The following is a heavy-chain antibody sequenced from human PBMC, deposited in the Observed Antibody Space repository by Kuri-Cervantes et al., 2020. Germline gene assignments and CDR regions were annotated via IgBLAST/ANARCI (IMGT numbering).Heavy chain of an antibody. D-gene: IGHD6-19*01. J-gene: IGHJ4*02. Sequence: GGSLRLSCAASGFTFSNAWMSWVRQAPGEGLEWVANIKQDGSEKYYVDSVKGRFTISRDNAKNSLYLQMNSLRAEDTAVYYCARDFSSGWAEYYFDYWGQGTLVTVSS. CDR2: IKQDGSEK. CDR1: GFTFSNAW. V-gene: IGHV3-7*01. CDR3: ARDFSSGWAEYYFDY.